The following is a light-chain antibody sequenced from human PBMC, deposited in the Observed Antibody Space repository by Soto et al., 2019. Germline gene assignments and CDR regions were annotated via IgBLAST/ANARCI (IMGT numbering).Light chain of an antibody. CDR1: QSVSGN. J-gene: IGKJ1*01. V-gene: IGKV3-15*01. Sequence: IVMTQSPATVSASPGERVTLSCRASQSVSGNVAWYHQKPSKPPRLLVYGASTTDTDIQARFFGSGSETNFTLTITRLQSEDFGTYYCQQFNSWPRTFGQGTKVDIK. CDR3: QQFNSWPRT. CDR2: GAS.